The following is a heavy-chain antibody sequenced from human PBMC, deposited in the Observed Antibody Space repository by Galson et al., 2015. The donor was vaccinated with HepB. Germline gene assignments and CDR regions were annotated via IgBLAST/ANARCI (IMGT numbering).Heavy chain of an antibody. CDR3: ASHPGHSTSWDLSDRVLKWRGGHGGWFDP. D-gene: IGHD6-13*01. V-gene: IGHV1-18*04. CDR1: DYTFTSYD. Sequence: SVKVSCKASDYTFTSYDISWVRQAPGQGLEWMGWVSGNNGKTNYAQKFQGRVTMTIDTSTSTAYMELRSLRSDDTAVYYCASHPGHSTSWDLSDRVLKWRGGHGGWFDPWGQGTLVTV. CDR2: VSGNNGKT. J-gene: IGHJ5*02.